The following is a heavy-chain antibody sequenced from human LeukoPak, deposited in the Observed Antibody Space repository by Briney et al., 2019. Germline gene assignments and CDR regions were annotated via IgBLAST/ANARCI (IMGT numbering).Heavy chain of an antibody. CDR2: INQYGSEK. Sequence: GGSLRLSCAASGLTFSNYWMTWVRQAPGKGLEWVANINQYGSEKYYVDSVKGRFTISRDNAKNSLHLQMNSLRAEDTAVYYCARFVSGNWGRGTLVTVSS. J-gene: IGHJ4*02. CDR1: GLTFSNYW. CDR3: ARFVSGN. V-gene: IGHV3-7*03. D-gene: IGHD6-25*01.